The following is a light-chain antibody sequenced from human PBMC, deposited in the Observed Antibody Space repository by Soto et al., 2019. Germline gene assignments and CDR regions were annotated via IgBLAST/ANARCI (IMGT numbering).Light chain of an antibody. CDR3: NSYTSSSTLL. CDR2: DVS. J-gene: IGLJ2*01. V-gene: IGLV2-14*01. CDR1: SSDVGGYNY. Sequence: QSVLTQPASVSGSPGQSITISCTGTSSDVGGYNYVSWYQQHPGKAPKLMIYDVSNRPSGVSNRFSGSKSGNTASLTISGLQAEDEAEYYCNSYTSSSTLLFGGGTKLTVL.